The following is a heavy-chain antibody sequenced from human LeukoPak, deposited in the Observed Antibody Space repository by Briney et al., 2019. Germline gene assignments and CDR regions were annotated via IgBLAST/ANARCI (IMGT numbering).Heavy chain of an antibody. CDR1: GGSISSYY. J-gene: IGHJ3*02. Sequence: SETLSLTCAVSGGSISSYYWSWIRQPPGKGLEWIGYIYYSGSTNYNPSLKSRVTKSLDTSKNQFSLELSSVTAADTAVYYCARDEGGSSWYRGAFDIWGQGTMVTVS. V-gene: IGHV4-59*01. CDR2: IYYSGST. CDR3: ARDEGGSSWYRGAFDI. D-gene: IGHD6-13*01.